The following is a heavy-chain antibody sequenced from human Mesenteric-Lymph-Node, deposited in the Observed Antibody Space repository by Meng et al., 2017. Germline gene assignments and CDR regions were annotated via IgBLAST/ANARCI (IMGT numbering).Heavy chain of an antibody. J-gene: IGHJ4*02. Sequence: QLPVVQSGAEVKEPGASVKVPWKSAEGTFRSYGISWVRQAPGQGLEWMGGIIPIFGTANYAQKFQGRVTITADKSTSTAYMELSRLRSEDTAVYYCARVRETYYDILTGYAPLDYWGQGTLVTVSS. CDR2: IIPIFGTA. V-gene: IGHV1-69*06. CDR3: ARVRETYYDILTGYAPLDY. CDR1: EGTFRSYG. D-gene: IGHD3-9*01.